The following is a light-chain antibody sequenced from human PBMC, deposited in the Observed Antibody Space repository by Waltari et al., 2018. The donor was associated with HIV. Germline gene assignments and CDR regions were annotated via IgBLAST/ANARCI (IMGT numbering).Light chain of an antibody. Sequence: SYVLPQPPSVSVAPGQTARNTWGGENIGTKSVHVYQQNPGQAPVLVVYDDRDRPSGIPERFSGSNSGNTATLTVSRVEVGDEADYYCQVWDGSSDHWVFGGGTKLTVL. J-gene: IGLJ3*02. CDR3: QVWDGSSDHWV. V-gene: IGLV3-21*02. CDR2: DDR. CDR1: NIGTKS.